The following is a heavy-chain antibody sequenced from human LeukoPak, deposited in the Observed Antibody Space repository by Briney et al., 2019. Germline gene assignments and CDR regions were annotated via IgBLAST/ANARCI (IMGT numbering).Heavy chain of an antibody. CDR3: ARLFVYGSGAEAFDY. CDR1: AFTFSRYW. Sequence: GGSLRLSCAASAFTFSRYWTTWVRQAPGKGLEWVANINEDGSEKYYLDSVRGRFTISRDNAKNSLYLQMDSLRAEDTAVYYCARLFVYGSGAEAFDYWGEGALVTVSS. V-gene: IGHV3-7*01. D-gene: IGHD3-10*01. CDR2: INEDGSEK. J-gene: IGHJ4*02.